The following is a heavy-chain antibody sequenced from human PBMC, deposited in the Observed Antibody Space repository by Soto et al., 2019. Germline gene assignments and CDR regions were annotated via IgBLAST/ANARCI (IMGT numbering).Heavy chain of an antibody. CDR1: GGSISSSSYY. V-gene: IGHV4-39*01. D-gene: IGHD3-3*01. Sequence: PSETLSLTCTVSGGSISSSSYYWGWIRQPPGKGLEWIGSIYYSGSTYYNPSLKSRVTISVDTSKNQFSLKLSSVTAADTAVYYCARQQRGNDFWSGYYGLYYYYYGMDVWGQGTTVTVS. CDR3: ARQQRGNDFWSGYYGLYYYYYGMDV. J-gene: IGHJ6*02. CDR2: IYYSGST.